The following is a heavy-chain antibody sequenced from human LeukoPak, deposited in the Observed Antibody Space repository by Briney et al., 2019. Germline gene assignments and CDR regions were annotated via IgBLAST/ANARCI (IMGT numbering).Heavy chain of an antibody. D-gene: IGHD2-2*01. CDR2: ISTSGST. J-gene: IGHJ4*01. CDR1: GGSISGYS. Sequence: PSETLSLTCTVSGGSISGYSWSWIRQPAGKGLEWIGRISTSGSTHYSPSLKSRVTMSVDTSRNQFSLNLSSVAAADTAVYYGAREGQHRPLDYWGRGTLVIVSS. CDR3: AREGQHRPLDY. V-gene: IGHV4-4*07.